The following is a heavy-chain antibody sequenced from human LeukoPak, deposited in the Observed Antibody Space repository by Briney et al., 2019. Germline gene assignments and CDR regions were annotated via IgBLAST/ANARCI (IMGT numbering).Heavy chain of an antibody. J-gene: IGHJ4*02. D-gene: IGHD3-10*01. Sequence: SETLSLTCTVSGVSISSGTYYWGWIRQSPGKMGLEWIGNIYYSGSTYYNPSLKSRVTISVDTAKNQFSLRLTSVTAADTAVYYCATTYDILSGSAMGDYWGQGTLVTVSS. CDR3: ATTYDILSGSAMGDY. CDR2: IYYSGST. CDR1: GVSISSGTYY. V-gene: IGHV4-39*01.